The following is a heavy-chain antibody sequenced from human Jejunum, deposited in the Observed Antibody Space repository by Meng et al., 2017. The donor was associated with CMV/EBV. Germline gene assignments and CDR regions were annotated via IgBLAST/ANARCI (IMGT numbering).Heavy chain of an antibody. V-gene: IGHV1-18*01. CDR1: GYTLSNYG. CDR3: ARVCGVAYFDS. D-gene: IGHD3-3*01. J-gene: IGHJ4*02. CDR2: ISLDNDNA. Sequence: KASGYTLSNYGFTWVRRDPRQGREWMGYISLDNDNANYAQKFEGRVTMTRDTTTSTAYRELRRLRADDTAVYYCARVCGVAYFDSWGQGTLVTVSS.